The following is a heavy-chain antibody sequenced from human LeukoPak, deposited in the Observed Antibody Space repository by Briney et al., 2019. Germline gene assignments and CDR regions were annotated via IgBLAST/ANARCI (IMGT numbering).Heavy chain of an antibody. V-gene: IGHV3-49*04. Sequence: PGRSLRLSCAVSGFTFGEYEMSWVRQAPGKGLEWVGIIRSKLYGETTEYAASVQGRFTMSRDDGKRTAFLQMNNLKTEDTAVYYCSRARNDYNNYEYPLWGQGTLVTVAS. CDR1: GFTFGEYE. CDR3: SRARNDYNNYEYPL. CDR2: IRSKLYGETT. J-gene: IGHJ4*02. D-gene: IGHD4-11*01.